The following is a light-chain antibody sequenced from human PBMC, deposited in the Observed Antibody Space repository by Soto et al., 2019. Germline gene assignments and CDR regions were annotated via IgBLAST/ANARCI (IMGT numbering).Light chain of an antibody. Sequence: DIQMTQSPSSLSASVGDRVTSTCQASHHISNYLNWYQQKPGKAPMLLIYDASNLETGVPSRFSGSGSGTDFTFTISSLQPEDIATYYCQQYDNLPLTFGPGTKVDIK. CDR2: DAS. J-gene: IGKJ3*01. CDR3: QQYDNLPLT. CDR1: HHISNY. V-gene: IGKV1-33*01.